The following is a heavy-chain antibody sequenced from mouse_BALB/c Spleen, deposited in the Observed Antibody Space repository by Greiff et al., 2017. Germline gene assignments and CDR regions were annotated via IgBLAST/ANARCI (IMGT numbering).Heavy chain of an antibody. CDR2: ISSGSSTI. CDR1: GFTFSSFG. V-gene: IGHV5-17*02. Sequence: DVKLVESGGGLVQPGGSRKLSCAASGFTFSSFGMHWVRQAPEKGLEWVAYISSGSSTIYYADTVKGRFTISRDNPKNTLFLQMTSLRSEDTAMYDCATGWYFDVWGAGTTVTVSS. CDR3: ATGWYFDV. J-gene: IGHJ1*01.